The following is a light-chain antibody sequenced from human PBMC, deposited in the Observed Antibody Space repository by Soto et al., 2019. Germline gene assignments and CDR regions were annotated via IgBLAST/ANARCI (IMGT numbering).Light chain of an antibody. J-gene: IGKJ2*01. V-gene: IGKV3-15*01. CDR3: HHYDSSPPYT. Sequence: EIVMTQSPATLSVSPGERATLSCRASQSVSSNLAWYQQKPGQAPRLLIYGASTRATGIPDRFIGSGSGTDFTLTISRLEPDDSAVYYCHHYDSSPPYTFGQGTKVDIK. CDR2: GAS. CDR1: QSVSSN.